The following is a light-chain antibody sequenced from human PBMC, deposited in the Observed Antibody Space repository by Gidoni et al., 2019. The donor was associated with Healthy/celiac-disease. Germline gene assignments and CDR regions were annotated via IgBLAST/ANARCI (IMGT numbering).Light chain of an antibody. CDR3: QQYYSYPFT. J-gene: IGKJ3*01. CDR2: AAS. Sequence: IRLTQFPSSLSASTGDRVTITCRASQSISSYLAWYQQKPGKAPKLLIYAASTLQSGVPSRFSGSGSGTDFTLTISCLQSEDFATYYCQQYYSYPFTFXPXTKVDIK. V-gene: IGKV1-8*01. CDR1: QSISSY.